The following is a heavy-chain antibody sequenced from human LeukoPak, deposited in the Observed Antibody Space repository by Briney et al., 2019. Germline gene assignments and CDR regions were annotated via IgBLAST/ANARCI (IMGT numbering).Heavy chain of an antibody. Sequence: PVGSLRLSCAASGFTFRTYEMNWVRQAPGKGLEWVSYISSSGSTIYYADSVKGRFTISRDNAKNSLYLQMNSLRAEDTAVYYCARDWDSGYDTYYFDYWGQGTLGAVSS. CDR3: ARDWDSGYDTYYFDY. CDR2: ISSSGSTI. CDR1: GFTFRTYE. D-gene: IGHD5-12*01. V-gene: IGHV3-48*03. J-gene: IGHJ4*02.